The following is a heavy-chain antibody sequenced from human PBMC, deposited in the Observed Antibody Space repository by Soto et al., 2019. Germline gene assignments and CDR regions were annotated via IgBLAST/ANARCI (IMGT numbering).Heavy chain of an antibody. V-gene: IGHV4-61*01. CDR3: ARHISNFRYYYYAMDV. CDR2: IFYNGTT. D-gene: IGHD4-4*01. Sequence: SETLSLTCTVSGVSVSGSSCWTWIRQAPGKGLEWIGCIFYNGTTNYNPSLRSPVTISVDTSKNQFSLKASDTAMYYCARHISNFRYYYYAMDVWGQGTTVTVSS. CDR1: GVSVSGSSC. J-gene: IGHJ6*02.